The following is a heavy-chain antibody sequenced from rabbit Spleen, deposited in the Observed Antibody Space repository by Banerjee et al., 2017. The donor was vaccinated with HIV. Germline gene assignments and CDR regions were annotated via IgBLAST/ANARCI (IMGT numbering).Heavy chain of an antibody. CDR1: GFDFSTHY. CDR3: VRDPAYSSGSGSAIPYL. CDR2: IYTGTSST. V-gene: IGHV1S7*01. D-gene: IGHD1-1*01. J-gene: IGHJ6*01. Sequence: QLVESGGGLVQPGGSLTLSCKASGFDFSTHYMNWVRQAPGKGLEWIGIIYTGTSSTDYATWVNGRFTISSHNAQNTLYLQLNSLTAADTATYFCVRDPAYSSGSGSAIPYLWGPGTLVTVS.